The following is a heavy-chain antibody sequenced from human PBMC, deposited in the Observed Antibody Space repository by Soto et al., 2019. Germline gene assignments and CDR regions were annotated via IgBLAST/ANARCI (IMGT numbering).Heavy chain of an antibody. CDR1: GLSITDSEMG. D-gene: IGHD6-19*01. V-gene: IGHV2-26*01. CDR2: FDSSGEK. CDR3: ARRHLAVAVSPWFDP. Sequence: QVTLKESGPVLVKPTETLTLRCTVSGLSITDSEMGVSWIRQPPGQRLEWLAHFDSSGEKSYRTFLKSRLAISKDTSKSQIVLTMTNMDPADTATYYCARRHLAVAVSPWFDPWGQGIPVTVSS. J-gene: IGHJ5*02.